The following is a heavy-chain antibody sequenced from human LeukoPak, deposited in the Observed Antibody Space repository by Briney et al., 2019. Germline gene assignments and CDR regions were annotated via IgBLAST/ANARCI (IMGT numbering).Heavy chain of an antibody. V-gene: IGHV4-39*01. J-gene: IGHJ4*02. CDR1: GGSISSSSFF. CDR3: AKLTCSSTFCPLDY. D-gene: IGHD2-2*01. Sequence: PSEALSLTCTVSGGSISSSSFFWAWIRQPPGKGLEWIGTVSYSGTTYYSPSLKSRVTISVDTSKNQFSLRLTSVTAADTALYYCAKLTCSSTFCPLDYWGQGTLVTVSS. CDR2: VSYSGTT.